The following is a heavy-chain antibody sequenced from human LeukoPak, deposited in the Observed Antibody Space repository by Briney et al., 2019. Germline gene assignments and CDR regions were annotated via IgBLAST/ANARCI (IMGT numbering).Heavy chain of an antibody. J-gene: IGHJ3*01. Sequence: PSETLSLTCTVSGASMSNGFNYWGWIRQPPGKGLEWIVSIFFTGPTYYNPSLQSRLTISADSSKNQFSLRVTSVTAADTALYYCARQRDTARVGAFDVWGQGTMVIVSS. CDR1: GASMSNGFNY. V-gene: IGHV4-39*01. D-gene: IGHD5-18*01. CDR3: ARQRDTARVGAFDV. CDR2: IFFTGPT.